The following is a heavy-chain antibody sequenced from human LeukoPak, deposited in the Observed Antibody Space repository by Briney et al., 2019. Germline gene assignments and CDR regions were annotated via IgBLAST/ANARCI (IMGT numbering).Heavy chain of an antibody. CDR1: GFTFNNYG. D-gene: IGHD2-2*02. CDR2: IWYDGSNK. CDR3: ATHCSSTSCYMY. V-gene: IGHV3-33*01. J-gene: IGHJ4*02. Sequence: PGGSLRLCCAASGFTFNNYGMHWVRQATGKGLEWVAVIWYDGSNKYYADTVKGRFTISRDNPKNTLYLQMNSLRAEDTAVYYCATHCSSTSCYMYWGQGTLVTVSS.